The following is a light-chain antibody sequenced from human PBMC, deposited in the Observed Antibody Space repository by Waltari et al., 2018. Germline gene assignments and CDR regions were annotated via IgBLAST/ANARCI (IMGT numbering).Light chain of an antibody. CDR2: GVS. J-gene: IGKJ2*01. Sequence: EIVMPQSPVPLSLSPGERATLSCRASQSVGSNLAWYQQKPGQAPRLLIYGVSIRVTGIPARFSGTGSGTEFTLTISSLQSEDYAVYYCQQYNNWPPYTFGQGTRLEI. CDR1: QSVGSN. V-gene: IGKV3-15*01. CDR3: QQYNNWPPYT.